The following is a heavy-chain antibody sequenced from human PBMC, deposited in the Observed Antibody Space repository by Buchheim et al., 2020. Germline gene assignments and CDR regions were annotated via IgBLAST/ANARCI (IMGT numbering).Heavy chain of an antibody. CDR3: ARLFRAATCTGEHYYYGMDV. J-gene: IGHJ6*02. CDR2: INHSETT. CDR1: GGSFWSSY. V-gene: IGHV4-34*01. Sequence: QVQLQQWGTGLVKPSETLSLTCVVHGGSFWSSYWSWIRQSPGKGLEWIGEINHSETTNVNPSLKSRVTMSVDASEKQFSLKLTSVTAAVTAVYSCARLFRAATCTGEHYYYGMDVWGQGT. D-gene: IGHD2-8*02.